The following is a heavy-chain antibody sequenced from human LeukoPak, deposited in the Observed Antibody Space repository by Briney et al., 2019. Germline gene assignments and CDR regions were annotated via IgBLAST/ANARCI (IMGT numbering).Heavy chain of an antibody. V-gene: IGHV3-30*02. CDR2: IRYDGSNK. J-gene: IGHJ6*04. Sequence: PGGSLRLSCAASGFTFSGYGMHWVRQAPGKGLEWVAFIRYDGSNKYYADSVKGRFTISRDNSKNTLYLQMNSLRAEDTAVYYCARDTTRITMVRGRAGVWGKGTTVTVSS. CDR3: ARDTTRITMVRGRAGV. CDR1: GFTFSGYG. D-gene: IGHD3-10*01.